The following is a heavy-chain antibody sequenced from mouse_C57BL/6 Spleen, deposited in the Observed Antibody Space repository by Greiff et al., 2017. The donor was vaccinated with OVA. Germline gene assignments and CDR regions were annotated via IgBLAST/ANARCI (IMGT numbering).Heavy chain of an antibody. V-gene: IGHV1-55*01. CDR3: ARSPNDYGSSGFDH. Sequence: VQLQQPGAELVKPGASVKMSCKASGYTFTSYWITWVKQRPGQGLEWIGDLYPGSGSPNYNEKFKSKATLTVDTSSSTAYMQLSSLTSEDSAVYCVARSPNDYGSSGFDHGRQGTTLTVSS. CDR1: GYTFTSYW. D-gene: IGHD1-1*01. J-gene: IGHJ2*01. CDR2: LYPGSGSP.